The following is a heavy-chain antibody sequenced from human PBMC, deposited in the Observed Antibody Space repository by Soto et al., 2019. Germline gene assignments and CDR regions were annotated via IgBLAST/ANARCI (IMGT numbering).Heavy chain of an antibody. Sequence: EVQLVESGGDLVQTGGSLRLSCAPSGFTLPGYSMNWVRQAPGQGLEWVSYISSSSNTIYYADSVKGRFTISRDNAKNLLYLQMNSLRVEDTVVYCCARSSTFFDYWGQGIPVTVSS. CDR1: GFTLPGYS. CDR3: ARSSTFFDY. D-gene: IGHD6-6*01. J-gene: IGHJ4*02. V-gene: IGHV3-48*01. CDR2: ISSSSNTI.